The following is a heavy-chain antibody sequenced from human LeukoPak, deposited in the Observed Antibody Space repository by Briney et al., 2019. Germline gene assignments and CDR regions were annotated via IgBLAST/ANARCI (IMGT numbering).Heavy chain of an antibody. V-gene: IGHV4-4*07. Sequence: PSETLSLTCTVSGASMNSYYWSWIRQPAGKGLEWIGRIHSSGSTNYDPSLKSRVTMSADTSKNQFSLKLSSATAADTAVYYCARTLTACFDYWGQGTLVTVSS. CDR1: GASMNSYY. D-gene: IGHD3-9*01. CDR3: ARTLTACFDY. CDR2: IHSSGST. J-gene: IGHJ4*02.